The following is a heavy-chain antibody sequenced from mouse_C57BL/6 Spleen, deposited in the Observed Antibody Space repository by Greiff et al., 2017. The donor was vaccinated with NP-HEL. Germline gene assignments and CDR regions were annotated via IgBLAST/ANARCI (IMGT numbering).Heavy chain of an antibody. CDR1: GYTFTSYW. Sequence: QVQLQQPGAELVKPGASVKMSCKASGYTFTSYWITWVKQRPGQGLEWIGDIYPGSGSTNYNEKFKSKATLTVDTSSSTAYMQLSSLTSEDSAVYYCAKEDYDYDRKNYWGQGTTLTVSS. D-gene: IGHD2-4*01. CDR3: AKEDYDYDRKNY. CDR2: IYPGSGST. V-gene: IGHV1-55*01. J-gene: IGHJ2*01.